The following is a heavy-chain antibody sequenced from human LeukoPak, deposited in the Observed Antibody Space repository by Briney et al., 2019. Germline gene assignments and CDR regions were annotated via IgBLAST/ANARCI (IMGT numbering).Heavy chain of an antibody. CDR1: GFTFSSYA. D-gene: IGHD2/OR15-2a*01. Sequence: GGSLRLSCSASGFTFSSYAMHWVRQAPGKGLEYVSAISSNGGSTYYADSVKGRFTISRDNSKNTLYLQMSSLRAEDTAVYNCVKPEDSSTSRDSAGGYWGQGTLVTVSS. CDR2: ISSNGGST. J-gene: IGHJ4*02. CDR3: VKPEDSSTSRDSAGGY. V-gene: IGHV3-64D*06.